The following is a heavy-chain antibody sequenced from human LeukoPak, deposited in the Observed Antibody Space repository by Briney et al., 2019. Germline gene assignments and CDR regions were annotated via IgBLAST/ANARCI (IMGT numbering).Heavy chain of an antibody. CDR1: GGSFSGYY. CDR2: INHSGST. Sequence: SETLSLTCVVYGGSFSGYYWSWIRQPPGKGLEWIGEINHSGSTNYNPSLKSRVTISVDTSKNQFSLKLSSVTAADTAVYYCAREGGGYYPTPHDASDIWGQGTMVTVSS. V-gene: IGHV4-34*01. J-gene: IGHJ3*02. CDR3: AREGGGYYPTPHDASDI. D-gene: IGHD3-3*01.